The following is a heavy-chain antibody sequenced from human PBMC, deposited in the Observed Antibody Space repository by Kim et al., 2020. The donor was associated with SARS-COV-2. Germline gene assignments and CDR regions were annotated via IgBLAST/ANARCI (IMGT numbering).Heavy chain of an antibody. J-gene: IGHJ5*02. CDR3: AKMVAATGTGRWLDP. D-gene: IGHD6-13*01. Sequence: DAVKGRLPISRDNSKNTVYVQRNDLRAEDTAVYYCAKMVAATGTGRWLDPWGQGTLVTVSS. V-gene: IGHV3-23*01.